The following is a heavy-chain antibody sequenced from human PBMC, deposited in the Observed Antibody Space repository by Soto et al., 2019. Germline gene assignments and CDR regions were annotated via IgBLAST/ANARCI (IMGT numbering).Heavy chain of an antibody. D-gene: IGHD2-21*02. J-gene: IGHJ6*02. CDR3: AKDLQGDRPAGFDYYYYGMDV. Sequence: HPGGSLRLSCAASGFTFSSYGMHWVRQAPGKGLEWVAVISYDGSNKYYADSVKGRFTISRDNSKNTLYLQMNSLRAEDTAVYYCAKDLQGDRPAGFDYYYYGMDVWGQGTTVTVSS. CDR2: ISYDGSNK. V-gene: IGHV3-30*18. CDR1: GFTFSSYG.